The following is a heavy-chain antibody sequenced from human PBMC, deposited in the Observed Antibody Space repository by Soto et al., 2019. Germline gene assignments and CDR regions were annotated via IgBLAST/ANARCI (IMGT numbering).Heavy chain of an antibody. Sequence: GASVKVSCKASGGTFSSYAISWVRQAPGQGLEWMGGIIPIFGTANYAQKFQGRVTITADKSTSTANMELSRLRSEDTAVYYCARDPNPYDILTGFNYWLDPRGQGTLVPVSS. V-gene: IGHV1-69*06. J-gene: IGHJ5*02. CDR1: GGTFSSYA. CDR3: ARDPNPYDILTGFNYWLDP. D-gene: IGHD3-9*01. CDR2: IIPIFGTA.